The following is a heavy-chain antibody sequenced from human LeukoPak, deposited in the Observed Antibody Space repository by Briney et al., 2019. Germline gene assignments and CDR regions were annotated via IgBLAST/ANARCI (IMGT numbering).Heavy chain of an antibody. J-gene: IGHJ4*02. CDR1: GFTFSTCA. Sequence: GGSLRLSCAASGFTFSTCAMSWVRQAPGKGLEWVSTISGGGRSTDYADSVKGRFTISRVNSKNTLYLQMNSLRAEDTAVYYCARERYFDYWGQGTLVTVSS. CDR2: ISGGGRST. V-gene: IGHV3-23*01. CDR3: ARERYFDY.